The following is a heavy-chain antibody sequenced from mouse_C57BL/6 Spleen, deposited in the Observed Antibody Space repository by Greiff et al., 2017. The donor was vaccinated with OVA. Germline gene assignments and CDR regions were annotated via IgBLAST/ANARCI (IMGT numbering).Heavy chain of an antibody. CDR1: GYTFTSYW. CDR3: ARAEAYYSNYEFAY. V-gene: IGHV1-61*01. Sequence: VQLQQPGAELVRPGSSVKLSCKASGYTFTSYWMDWVKQRPGQGLEWIGNIYPSDSETHYNQKFKDKATLTVDKSSSTAYMQLSSLTSEDSAVYYCARAEAYYSNYEFAYWGQGTLVTVSA. J-gene: IGHJ3*01. CDR2: IYPSDSET. D-gene: IGHD2-5*01.